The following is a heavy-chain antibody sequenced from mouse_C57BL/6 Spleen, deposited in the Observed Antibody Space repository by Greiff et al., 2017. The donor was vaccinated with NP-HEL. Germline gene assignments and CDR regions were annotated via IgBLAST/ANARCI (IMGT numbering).Heavy chain of an antibody. CDR3: TRRAIYYDYDNYAMDY. CDR1: GYTFTDYE. D-gene: IGHD2-4*01. CDR2: IDPETGGP. Sequence: VQLQQSGAELVRPGASVTLSCKASGYTFTDYEMHWVKQTPVHGLEWIGAIDPETGGPAYNQKFKGKAILTADKSSSTAYMELRSLTSEDSAVYYCTRRAIYYDYDNYAMDYWGQGTSVTVSS. V-gene: IGHV1-15*01. J-gene: IGHJ4*01.